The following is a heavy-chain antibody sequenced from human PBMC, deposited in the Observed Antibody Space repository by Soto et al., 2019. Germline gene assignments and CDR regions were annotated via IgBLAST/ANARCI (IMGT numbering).Heavy chain of an antibody. CDR3: AKNDGFLEWLWADY. CDR2: ISGSGGST. CDR1: GFTFSSYA. D-gene: IGHD3-3*01. Sequence: EVQLLESGGGLVQPGGSLRLSCAASGFTFSSYAMSWVRQAPGKGLEWVSAISGSGGSTYYADSVKGRFTIPRDNSKNTRYLQMNSLRAEETAVYYCAKNDGFLEWLWADYWGEGTLVTVSS. J-gene: IGHJ4*02. V-gene: IGHV3-23*01.